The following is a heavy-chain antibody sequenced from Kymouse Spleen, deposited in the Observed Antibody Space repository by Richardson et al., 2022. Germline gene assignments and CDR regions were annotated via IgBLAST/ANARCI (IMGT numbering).Heavy chain of an antibody. J-gene: IGHJ4*02. Sequence: EVQLVESGGGLVQPGGSLRLSCAASGFTFSSYDMHWVRQATGKGLEWVSAIGTAGDTYYPGSVKGRFTISRENAKNSLYLQMNSLRAGDTAVYYCARGGSSGWPYFDYWGQGTLVTVSS. V-gene: IGHV3-13*01. CDR2: IGTAGDT. CDR1: GFTFSSYD. D-gene: IGHD6-19*01. CDR3: ARGGSSGWPYFDY.